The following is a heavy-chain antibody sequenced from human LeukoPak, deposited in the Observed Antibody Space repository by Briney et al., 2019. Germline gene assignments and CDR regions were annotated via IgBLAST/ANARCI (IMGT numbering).Heavy chain of an antibody. V-gene: IGHV3-30-3*01. CDR1: GFTFSSYA. CDR3: AKDITREWSGNFHY. CDR2: ISYDGSNK. J-gene: IGHJ4*02. Sequence: PGRSLRLSCAASGFTFSSYAMHWVRQAPGKGLEWVAVISYDGSNKYYADSVKGRFTISRDNSKNTLYLQMNSLRAEDMALYYCAKDITREWSGNFHYWGQGTLVTVSS. D-gene: IGHD3-3*01.